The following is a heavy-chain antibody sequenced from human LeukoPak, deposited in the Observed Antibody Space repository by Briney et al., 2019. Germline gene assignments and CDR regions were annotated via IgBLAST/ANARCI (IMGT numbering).Heavy chain of an antibody. V-gene: IGHV1-46*01. J-gene: IGHJ4*02. CDR2: INPSGGST. Sequence: ASVKVSCKASGYTFTSYYMHWVRQAPGQGLEWMGIINPSGGSTSYAQKFQGRVTMTRDMSTSTAYMELSSLRSEDTAVYYCATVGTSSGWYLDYWGQGTLVTVSS. CDR1: GYTFTSYY. CDR3: ATVGTSSGWYLDY. D-gene: IGHD6-19*01.